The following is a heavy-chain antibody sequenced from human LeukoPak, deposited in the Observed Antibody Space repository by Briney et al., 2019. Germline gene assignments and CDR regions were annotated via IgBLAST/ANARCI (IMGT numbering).Heavy chain of an antibody. CDR3: AREGDSNGGYYFDY. J-gene: IGHJ4*02. CDR2: ISGSGGST. CDR1: GFTFSSYT. V-gene: IGHV3-23*01. Sequence: GGSLRLSCAASGFTFSSYTMTWVRQAPGKGLEWVSAISGSGGSTYYADSVKGRFTISRDNSKNTLYLQMNSLRAEDTAVYYCAREGDSNGGYYFDYWGQGTLVTVSS. D-gene: IGHD4-11*01.